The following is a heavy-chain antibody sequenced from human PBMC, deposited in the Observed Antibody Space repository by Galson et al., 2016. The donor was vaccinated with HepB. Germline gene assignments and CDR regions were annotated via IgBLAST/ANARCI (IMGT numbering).Heavy chain of an antibody. CDR3: VRMEIVGATAWFDP. CDR1: GYRFATYY. V-gene: IGHV5-51*01. Sequence: QSGAEVKKPGESLKISCKGSGYRFATYYIGWVRQMPGKGLAWMGSTYPGDSDTSYSPSFRGQVTISADKSINTAYLQWSSLKASDTAIYYCVRMEIVGATAWFDPWGQGTLVTVSS. J-gene: IGHJ5*02. D-gene: IGHD1-26*01. CDR2: TYPGDSDT.